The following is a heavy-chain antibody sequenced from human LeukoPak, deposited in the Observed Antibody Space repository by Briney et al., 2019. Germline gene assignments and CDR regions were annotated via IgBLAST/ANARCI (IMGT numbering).Heavy chain of an antibody. CDR3: ARDYGSGDQKCFDP. V-gene: IGHV4-61*02. Sequence: SQTLSLTCTVSGGSISTGSYSWNWIRQPARKGLEWIGRIYTSGSTNYNPSLKSRVTVSVDTPKNQFSLKLSSVTAADTAVYYCARDYGSGDQKCFDPWGQGTLVTVSS. D-gene: IGHD3-10*01. J-gene: IGHJ5*02. CDR2: IYTSGST. CDR1: GGSISTGSYS.